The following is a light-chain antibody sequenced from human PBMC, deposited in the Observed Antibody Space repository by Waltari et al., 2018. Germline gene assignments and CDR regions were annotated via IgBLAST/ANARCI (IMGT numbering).Light chain of an antibody. J-gene: IGLJ1*01. Sequence: QSALTQPPSASGSPGQSVTISCTGTRSDVGGYNYVSWYQQHPGKAPKLMIYEVSKRPSGFPYRFSGSKSGNTASLTVSGLQAEDEADYYCSSYAGSDNYVFGTGTKVTVL. CDR2: EVS. CDR1: RSDVGGYNY. CDR3: SSYAGSDNYV. V-gene: IGLV2-8*01.